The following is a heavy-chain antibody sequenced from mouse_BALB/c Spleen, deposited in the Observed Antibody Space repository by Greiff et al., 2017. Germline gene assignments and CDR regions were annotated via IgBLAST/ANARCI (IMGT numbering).Heavy chain of an antibody. J-gene: IGHJ4*01. V-gene: IGHV5-9-4*01. CDR3: ARDFDGYAMDY. CDR1: GFTFSSYA. D-gene: IGHD2-3*01. Sequence: EVKLMESGGGLVKPGGSLKLSCAASGFTFSSYAMSWVRQSPEKRLEWVAEISSGGSYTYYPDTVMGRFTISRDNAKNTLYLEMSSLRSEDTAMYYCARDFDGYAMDYWGQGTSVTVSS. CDR2: ISSGGSYT.